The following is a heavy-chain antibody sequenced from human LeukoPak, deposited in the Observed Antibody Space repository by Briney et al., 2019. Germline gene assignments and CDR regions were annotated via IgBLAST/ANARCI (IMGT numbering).Heavy chain of an antibody. CDR2: IYTSGST. CDR1: GGSISSGSYY. Sequence: SETLSLTRTVSGGSISSGSYYWSWIRQPAGKGLEWIGRIYTSGSTNYNPSLKSRVTISVDTSKNQFSLKLSSVTAADTAVYYCARQKYYDFWSGYGTDVWGKGTTVTVSS. CDR3: ARQKYYDFWSGYGTDV. V-gene: IGHV4-61*02. D-gene: IGHD3-3*01. J-gene: IGHJ6*04.